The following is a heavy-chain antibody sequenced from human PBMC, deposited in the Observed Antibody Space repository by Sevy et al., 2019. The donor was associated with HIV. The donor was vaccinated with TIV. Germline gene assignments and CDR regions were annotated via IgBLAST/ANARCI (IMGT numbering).Heavy chain of an antibody. Sequence: SETLSLTCAVYGGSFRGYDWSWIRQPPGKGLEWVGEIDHSGSINYHPSLKSRFTISIDTCNNQFSLRLTSVTGADTAVYYCARACRSDVPASVLGLLFWYFFAMDVWGQGTTVTVSS. CDR2: IDHSGSI. CDR1: GGSFRGYD. D-gene: IGHD2-21*01. J-gene: IGHJ6*02. V-gene: IGHV4-34*01. CDR3: ARACRSDVPASVLGLLFWYFFAMDV.